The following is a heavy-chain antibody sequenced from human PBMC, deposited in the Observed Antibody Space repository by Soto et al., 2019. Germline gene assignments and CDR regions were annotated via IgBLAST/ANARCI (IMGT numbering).Heavy chain of an antibody. D-gene: IGHD2-2*01. CDR2: ISWNSGSI. J-gene: IGHJ4*02. CDR1: GFTFDDYA. V-gene: IGHV3-9*01. CDR3: AKLHKGCLGTSCRKNYFDY. Sequence: PGGSLRLSCAASGFTFDDYAMHWVRQAPGKGLEWVSGISWNSGSIGYADSVKGRFTISRDNAKNSLYLQMNSLRAEDTALYYCAKLHKGCLGTSCRKNYFDYWGQGTLVTVSS.